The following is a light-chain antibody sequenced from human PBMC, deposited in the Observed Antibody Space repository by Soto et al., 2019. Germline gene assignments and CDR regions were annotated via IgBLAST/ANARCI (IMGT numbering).Light chain of an antibody. V-gene: IGLV4-69*01. J-gene: IGLJ2*01. CDR3: QTWDTGPQGV. CDR1: SGHSSYP. Sequence: QPVLTQSPSASASLGASVKLTCTLSSGHSSYPIAWHQQQPERGPRYLMKLNSDGSHSKGDGIPDRFSGSSSGAERYLTISSLQSEDEADYYCQTWDTGPQGVFGGGTKVTVL. CDR2: LNSDGSH.